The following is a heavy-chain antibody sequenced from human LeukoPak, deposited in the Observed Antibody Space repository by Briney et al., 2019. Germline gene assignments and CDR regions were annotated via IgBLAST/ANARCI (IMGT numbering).Heavy chain of an antibody. CDR3: ASGWNCSGGSCYSGDY. V-gene: IGHV1-69*06. CDR1: GGTFSSYA. D-gene: IGHD2-15*01. Sequence: SVKVSCKASGGTFSSYAISWVRQAPGQGLEWMGGIIPIFGTANYAQKFQGRVTITADKSTSTAYTELSSLRSEDTAVYYCASGWNCSGGSCYSGDYWGQGTLVTVSS. CDR2: IIPIFGTA. J-gene: IGHJ4*02.